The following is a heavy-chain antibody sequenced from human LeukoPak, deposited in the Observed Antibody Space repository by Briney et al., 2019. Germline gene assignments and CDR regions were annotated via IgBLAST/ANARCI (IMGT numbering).Heavy chain of an antibody. V-gene: IGHV3-30*04. CDR3: ASEQRELLQVDFDS. J-gene: IGHJ4*02. D-gene: IGHD1-26*01. CDR1: GFTFSSYA. Sequence: GGSLRLSCAASGFTFSSYAMHWVRQAPGKGLEWVAVISYDGSNKYYADSVKGRFTISRDNSKNTLYLQMNSLRAEDTAVYYWASEQRELLQVDFDSWGQGTLVTVSS. CDR2: ISYDGSNK.